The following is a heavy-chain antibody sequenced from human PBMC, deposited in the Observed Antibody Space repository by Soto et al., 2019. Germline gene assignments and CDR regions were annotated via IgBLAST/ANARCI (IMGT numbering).Heavy chain of an antibody. CDR1: GGTFSSYA. J-gene: IGHJ4*02. CDR2: IIPIFGTA. Sequence: QVQLVQSGAEVKKPGSSVKVSCKASGGTFSSYAISWVRQAPGQGLEWMGGIIPIFGTANYAQKFQGRVTLTADESTSTAYMELSSLRSEDTAVYYCASWGYYYDSSGYYRNGFDYWGQGTLVTVSS. D-gene: IGHD3-22*01. V-gene: IGHV1-69*01. CDR3: ASWGYYYDSSGYYRNGFDY.